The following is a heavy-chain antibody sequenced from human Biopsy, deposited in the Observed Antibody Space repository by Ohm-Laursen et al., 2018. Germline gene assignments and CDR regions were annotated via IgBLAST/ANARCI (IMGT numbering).Heavy chain of an antibody. D-gene: IGHD2-8*01. CDR2: INKDGSVT. CDR1: GFTFSQYW. CDR3: ARDSGGGDSINGWYVALDL. V-gene: IGHV3-7*01. Sequence: SLRLSCTASGFTFSQYWITWVRQSPGQGLEWVANINKDGSVTNYLDSVKGRFAVSRDNAKNSAYLQMNSLRTEDTAIYYCARDSGGGDSINGWYVALDLWGRGTTVTVSS. J-gene: IGHJ3*01.